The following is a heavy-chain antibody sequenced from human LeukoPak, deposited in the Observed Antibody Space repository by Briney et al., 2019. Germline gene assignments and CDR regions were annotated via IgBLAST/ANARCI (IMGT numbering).Heavy chain of an antibody. J-gene: IGHJ4*02. CDR2: IYGDGSFT. Sequence: GGSLRLSCAASGFTFSNFWMHWVRQAPGKGLVWVALIYGDGSFTRYADSVKGRFTISRDNSKNTVYLQMSSLRAEDTAVYYCARGSFRAFDYWGQGTLVTVSS. CDR3: ARGSFRAFDY. CDR1: GFTFSNFW. V-gene: IGHV3-74*01.